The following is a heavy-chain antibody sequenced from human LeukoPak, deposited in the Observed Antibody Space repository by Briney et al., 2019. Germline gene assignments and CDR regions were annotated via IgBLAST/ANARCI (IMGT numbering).Heavy chain of an antibody. CDR3: ARLVAPHSYQRYFDY. CDR1: GGSISSYY. J-gene: IGHJ4*02. CDR2: IYYSGST. Sequence: SETLSLTCTVSGGSISSYYWSWIRQPPGKGLEWIGYIYYSGSTNYNPSLKSRVTISVDTSKNQFSLKLSSVTAADTAVYYCARLVAPHSYQRYFDYWGQGTLVTVSS. V-gene: IGHV4-59*01. D-gene: IGHD2-2*01.